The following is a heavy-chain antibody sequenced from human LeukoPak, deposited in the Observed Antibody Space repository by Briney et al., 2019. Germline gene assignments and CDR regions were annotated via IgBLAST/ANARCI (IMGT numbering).Heavy chain of an antibody. V-gene: IGHV4-34*01. Sequence: PSETLSLTCAVYGGSFSGYYWSWIRQPPGKGLEWIGEINHSGSTNYNPSLKSRVTISVDTSKNQFSLKLGSVTAADTAVYYCARDIAYSSSWSYYYYGMDVWGQGTTVPVSS. CDR3: ARDIAYSSSWSYYYYGMDV. J-gene: IGHJ6*02. CDR1: GGSFSGYY. CDR2: INHSGST. D-gene: IGHD6-13*01.